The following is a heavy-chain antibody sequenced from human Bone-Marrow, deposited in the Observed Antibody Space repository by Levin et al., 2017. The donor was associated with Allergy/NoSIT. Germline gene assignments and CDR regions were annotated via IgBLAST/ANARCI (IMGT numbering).Heavy chain of an antibody. CDR1: GYSFTGYY. V-gene: IGHV1-2*02. D-gene: IGHD3-9*01. CDR3: ARNGWNTGYFDAFDM. Sequence: ASVKVSCKASGYSFTGYYLHWVRQAPGQGLEWMGWISPNSGGTNYAQKFQGRVTMTRDTSISTAYMELSRLRSDDAAVYYCARNGWNTGYFDAFDMWGQGTMLTVSS. CDR2: ISPNSGGT. J-gene: IGHJ3*02.